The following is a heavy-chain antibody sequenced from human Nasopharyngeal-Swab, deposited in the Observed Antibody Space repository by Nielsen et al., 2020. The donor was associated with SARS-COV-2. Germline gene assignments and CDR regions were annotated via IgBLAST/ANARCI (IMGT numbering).Heavy chain of an antibody. CDR1: GFSFRSYW. V-gene: IGHV3-7*01. CDR2: IKGDGSDE. J-gene: IGHJ5*02. Sequence: GESLKISCVASGFSFRSYWMTWVRQASGKGLEWVANIKGDGSDEKYADSVKGRFTISRDNARDSLFLQMHSLSVEDTAVYFCARLHSTATTESWGQGTRVTVSS. D-gene: IGHD1-26*01. CDR3: ARLHSTATTES.